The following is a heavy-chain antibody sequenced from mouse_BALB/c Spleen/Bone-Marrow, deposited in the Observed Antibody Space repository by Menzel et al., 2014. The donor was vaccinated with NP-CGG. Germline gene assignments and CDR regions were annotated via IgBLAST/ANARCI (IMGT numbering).Heavy chain of an antibody. J-gene: IGHJ4*01. CDR2: IYPGSGST. CDR1: GYTFTSYW. V-gene: IGHV1S22*01. Sequence: LQQSGSELVRPGASMKLSCKASGYTFTSYWMHWVKQRPGQGLEWIGNIYPGSGSTNYDEKFKSKATLTVGTSSSTAYMQLSSLTSEDSAVYYCTRRYGSSYYALDYWGQGTSVTVSS. CDR3: TRRYGSSYYALDY. D-gene: IGHD1-1*01.